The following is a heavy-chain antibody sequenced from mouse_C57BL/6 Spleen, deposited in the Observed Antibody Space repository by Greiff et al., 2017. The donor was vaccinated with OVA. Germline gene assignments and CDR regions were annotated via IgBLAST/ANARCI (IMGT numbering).Heavy chain of an antibody. CDR3: TTHYYYGSSYDY. Sequence: EVQGVESGAELVRPGASVKLSCTASGFNIKDDYMHWVKQRPEQGLEWIGWIDPENGDTEYASKFQGKATITADTSSNTAYLQLSSLTSEDTAVYYCTTHYYYGSSYDYWGQGTTLTVSS. CDR1: GFNIKDDY. CDR2: IDPENGDT. V-gene: IGHV14-4*01. D-gene: IGHD1-1*01. J-gene: IGHJ2*01.